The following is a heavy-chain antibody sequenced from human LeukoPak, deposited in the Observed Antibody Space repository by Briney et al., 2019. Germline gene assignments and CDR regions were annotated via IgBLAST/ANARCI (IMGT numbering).Heavy chain of an antibody. D-gene: IGHD4-11*01. CDR1: GGSISSGGYS. V-gene: IGHV4-30-2*01. Sequence: PSQTLSLTCAVSGGSISSGGYSWSWIRQPPGTGLEWIGYIYHSGSTYYNPSLKSRVTISVDRSKNQFSLKLSSVTAADTAVYYCARVLRDYKDAFDIWGQGTMVTVSS. CDR3: ARVLRDYKDAFDI. J-gene: IGHJ3*02. CDR2: IYHSGST.